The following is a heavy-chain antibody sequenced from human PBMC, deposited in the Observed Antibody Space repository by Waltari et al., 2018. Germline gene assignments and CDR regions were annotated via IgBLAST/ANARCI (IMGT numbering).Heavy chain of an antibody. Sequence: EVQLVESGGGLVQPGGSLRLSVAASGLTFSSYSMNWVGQAPGKGLGWVSYISSSSSTIYYSDSVKGRFTISRDNAKNSLYLQMNSLRAEDTAVYYCARGLEHPVWGKGTTVTVSS. V-gene: IGHV3-48*04. CDR3: ARGLEHPV. CDR1: GLTFSSYS. CDR2: ISSSSSTI. J-gene: IGHJ6*04.